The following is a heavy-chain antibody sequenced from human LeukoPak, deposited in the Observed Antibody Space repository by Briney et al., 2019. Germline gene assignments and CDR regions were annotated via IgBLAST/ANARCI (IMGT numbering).Heavy chain of an antibody. D-gene: IGHD3-22*01. V-gene: IGHV3-23*01. CDR2: ISGSGSST. CDR1: GFTFSSYA. CDR3: AKDDYFESSGYVYGMDV. Sequence: PGGSLRLSCAASGFTFSSYAMSWVRQAPGKGLEWVSAISGSGSSTYYADSVKGRFTISRDNSKNTLYLQMNSLRAEDTAVYYCAKDDYFESSGYVYGMDVWGQGTTVTVSS. J-gene: IGHJ6*02.